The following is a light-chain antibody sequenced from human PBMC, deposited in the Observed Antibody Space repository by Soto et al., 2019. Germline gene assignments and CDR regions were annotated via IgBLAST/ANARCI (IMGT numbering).Light chain of an antibody. Sequence: DIQVTQSPSSLSASVGDRVTITCRASQSIFNYLNWYQQKPGKAPKLLIYAASSLQSGVPSRFSGGGAGTDFTLTISSLQPEDFANYYCQQSYSSPWTFGLGTKVEIK. CDR1: QSIFNY. J-gene: IGKJ1*01. CDR2: AAS. CDR3: QQSYSSPWT. V-gene: IGKV1-39*01.